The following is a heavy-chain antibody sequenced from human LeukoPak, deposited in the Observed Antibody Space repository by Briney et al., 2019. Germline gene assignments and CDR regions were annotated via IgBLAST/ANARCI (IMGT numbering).Heavy chain of an antibody. CDR2: IKSKPAGGTT. Sequence: GGSLRLSCAASGFGFTYAWLNWVRQAPRKGLEWVGRIKSKPAGGTTDYAAPVKGRFTISRDDSKYTLYLQMNSLTTEDTAVYYCTGISFDYWGQGILVTVSS. CDR1: GFGFTYAW. CDR3: TGISFDY. D-gene: IGHD1-26*01. J-gene: IGHJ4*02. V-gene: IGHV3-15*01.